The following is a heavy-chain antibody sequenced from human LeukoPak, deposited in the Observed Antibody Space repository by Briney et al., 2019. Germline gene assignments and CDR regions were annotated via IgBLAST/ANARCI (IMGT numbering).Heavy chain of an antibody. CDR1: GYTFTGYY. Sequence: TSVKVSCKASGYTFTGYYMHWVQQAPGQGLEWMGWINPNSGGTNYAQKFQGRVTMTRDTSISTAYMELSRLRSDDTAVYYCARDLITVEMATTFWGQGTLVTVSS. D-gene: IGHD5-24*01. CDR3: ARDLITVEMATTF. CDR2: INPNSGGT. V-gene: IGHV1-2*02. J-gene: IGHJ4*02.